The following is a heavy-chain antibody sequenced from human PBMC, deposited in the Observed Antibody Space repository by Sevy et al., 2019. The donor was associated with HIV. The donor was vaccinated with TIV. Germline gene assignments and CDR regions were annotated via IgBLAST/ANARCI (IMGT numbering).Heavy chain of an antibody. D-gene: IGHD4-17*01. J-gene: IGHJ4*02. V-gene: IGHV3-21*06. Sequence: GGSLRLSCAASGFTFSSYSMNWVRQAPGKGLEWVSSISTSSSYLYCADSVKRRFTISRDNAKNSLFLQMTSLRAEDTAIYYCTRSNSSNYGGKGGFHYWGQGTLVTVSS. CDR3: TRSNSSNYGGKGGFHY. CDR1: GFTFSSYS. CDR2: ISTSSSYL.